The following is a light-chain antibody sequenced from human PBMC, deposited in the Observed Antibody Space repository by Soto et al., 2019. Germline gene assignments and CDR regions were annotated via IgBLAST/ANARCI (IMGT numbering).Light chain of an antibody. V-gene: IGLV2-14*01. CDR3: SSYTSSSTLVL. Sequence: QSALTQPASVSGSTGLSITISCTGSSSDIGGYTYVSWYQQHPGKAPKLMIYEVSNRPSGVSNRFSGSKSGNTASLTVSGLQAEDEAHYYCSSYTSSSTLVLFGGGTKLTVL. CDR1: SSDIGGYTY. J-gene: IGLJ2*01. CDR2: EVS.